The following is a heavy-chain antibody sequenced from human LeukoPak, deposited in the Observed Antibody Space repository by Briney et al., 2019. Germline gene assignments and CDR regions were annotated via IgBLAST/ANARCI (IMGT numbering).Heavy chain of an antibody. V-gene: IGHV4-39*07. D-gene: IGHD6-19*01. J-gene: IGHJ4*02. Sequence: SETLSLTCTVSGGSISSSSYYWGWIRQPPGKGLEWIGSIYYSGSTYYNPSLKSRVTISVDTSKNQFSLKLSSVTAADTAVYYCARERIAVAGFDYWGQGTLVTVSS. CDR3: ARERIAVAGFDY. CDR1: GGSISSSSYY. CDR2: IYYSGST.